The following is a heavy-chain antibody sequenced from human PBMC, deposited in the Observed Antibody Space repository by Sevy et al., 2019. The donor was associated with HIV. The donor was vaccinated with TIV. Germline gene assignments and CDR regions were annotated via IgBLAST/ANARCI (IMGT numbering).Heavy chain of an antibody. CDR3: ARAPFAITFGGVIAPFDY. J-gene: IGHJ4*02. V-gene: IGHV1-18*01. CDR2: ISAYNGNT. CDR1: GYTFTSYG. Sequence: ASVKVSCKASGYTFTSYGISWVRQAPGQGLEWMGWISAYNGNTKYAQKVQGRVTMTTDTSASTAYMELRSLRSDDTAVYYCARAPFAITFGGVIAPFDYWGQGALVTVSS. D-gene: IGHD3-16*02.